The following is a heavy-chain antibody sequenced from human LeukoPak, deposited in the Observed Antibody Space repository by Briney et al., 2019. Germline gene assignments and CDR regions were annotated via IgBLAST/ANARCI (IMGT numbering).Heavy chain of an antibody. J-gene: IGHJ4*02. Sequence: GASVKVSCKASGYTFTSYDINWVRQATGQGLEWMGWMNPNSGNTGYAQKFQGRVTMTRNTSISTAYMELSSLRSEDTAAYYCARVPHVSIAAAGTNLDDYWGQGTLVTVSS. CDR3: ARVPHVSIAAAGTNLDDY. V-gene: IGHV1-8*01. CDR2: MNPNSGNT. D-gene: IGHD6-13*01. CDR1: GYTFTSYD.